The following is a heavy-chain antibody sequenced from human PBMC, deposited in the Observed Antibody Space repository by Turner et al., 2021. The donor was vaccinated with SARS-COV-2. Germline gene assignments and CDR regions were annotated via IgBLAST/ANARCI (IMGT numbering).Heavy chain of an antibody. CDR3: ARGDIVVVVASTPGDYFDY. Sequence: EVQLVESGGSWVQPGGSLRLSCAVSGFSFSDLFIDWVRQAPGQGLEWVGRTKDKTYSYMTEYGASVKGRFTISRDDSQNSVFLQMNSLKTDDTAVYYCARGDIVVVVASTPGDYFDYWGQGTLVTVSS. D-gene: IGHD2-15*01. J-gene: IGHJ4*02. CDR2: TKDKTYSYMT. V-gene: IGHV3-72*01. CDR1: GFSFSDLF.